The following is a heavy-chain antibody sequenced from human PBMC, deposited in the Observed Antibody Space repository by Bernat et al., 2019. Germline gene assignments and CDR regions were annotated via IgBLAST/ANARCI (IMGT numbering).Heavy chain of an antibody. D-gene: IGHD5-18*01. J-gene: IGHJ6*02. CDR2: IYHSGST. V-gene: IGHV4-4*02. Sequence: QVQLQESGPGLVKPSGTLSLTCAVSGGSISSSNWWSWVRQPPGKGLEWIGEIYHSGSTNYNPSLKSRVTISVDKSKNQSSLKLSSVTAADTAVYYCARVGMSGYSYGYAFYYYYGMDVWGQGTTVTVSS. CDR1: GGSISSSNW. CDR3: ARVGMSGYSYGYAFYYYYGMDV.